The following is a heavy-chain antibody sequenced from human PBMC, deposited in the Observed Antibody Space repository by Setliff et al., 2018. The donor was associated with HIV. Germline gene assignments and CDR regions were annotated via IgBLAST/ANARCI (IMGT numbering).Heavy chain of an antibody. J-gene: IGHJ4*02. CDR1: GYTFTDYY. CDR2: INPNSSDT. CDR3: ARRVPPIPSGDLDY. D-gene: IGHD4-17*01. V-gene: IGHV1-2*02. Sequence: ASVKVSCKASGYTFTDYYIHWVRQAPGQGLEWMGWINPNSSDTNYAQKFQGRVTMTRDTSISTAYMDLSRLRSDYTAVYYCARRVPPIPSGDLDYCGQGTLVTVSS.